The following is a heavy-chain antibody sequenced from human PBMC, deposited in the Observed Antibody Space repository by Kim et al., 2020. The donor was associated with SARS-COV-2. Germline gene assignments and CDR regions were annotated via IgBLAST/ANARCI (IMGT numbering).Heavy chain of an antibody. J-gene: IGHJ4*02. CDR3: ARIVEGEADY. V-gene: IGHV4-39*01. CDR2: ST. D-gene: IGHD1-26*01. Sequence: STYYSPSLKGRVTISVDTSKNQFSLKRSAVTAADTAVYSCARIVEGEADYWGQGTLVTVSS.